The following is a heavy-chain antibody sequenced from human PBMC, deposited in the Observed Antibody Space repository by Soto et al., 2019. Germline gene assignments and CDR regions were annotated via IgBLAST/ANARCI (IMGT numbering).Heavy chain of an antibody. CDR3: AKEGQWLVWGTNWGYNWFDP. CDR1: GFTFSSYG. Sequence: GGSLRLSCAASGFTFSSYGMHWVRQAPGKGLEWVAVISYDGSNKYYADSVKGRFTISRDNSKNTLYLQMNSLRAEDTAVYYCAKEGQWLVWGTNWGYNWFDPWGQGTLVTVSS. V-gene: IGHV3-30*18. J-gene: IGHJ5*02. CDR2: ISYDGSNK. D-gene: IGHD6-19*01.